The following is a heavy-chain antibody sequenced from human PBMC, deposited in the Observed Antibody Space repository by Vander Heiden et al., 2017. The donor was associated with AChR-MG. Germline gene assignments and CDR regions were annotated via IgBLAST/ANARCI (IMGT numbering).Heavy chain of an antibody. CDR2: IIPIFDTA. D-gene: IGHD2-21*02. CDR1: GGTFSNYA. J-gene: IGHJ4*02. V-gene: IGHV1-69*06. CDR3: AVSIVVVTAITDY. Sequence: QVQLVQSGAEVKKPGSSVQVSCKASGGTFSNYAIDWVRQAPGQGLEWVGGIIPIFDTANYAQKFQGRVTITADKSTSTAYMELSSLRSEDTAVYYCAVSIVVVTAITDYWGQGTLVTVSS.